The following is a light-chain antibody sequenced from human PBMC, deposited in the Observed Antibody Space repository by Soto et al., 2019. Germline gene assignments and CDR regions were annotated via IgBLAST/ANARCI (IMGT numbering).Light chain of an antibody. CDR2: DVS. Sequence: QSALTQPRSVAGSPGQSVTISCTGTSSDVGGYNYVSWYQQHPGKAPKLMIYDVSKRPSGVPDRFSGSKSGNTASLTISGLQAEDEAEYYCCSYACSYYVFGTGTKLTVL. CDR3: CSYACSYYV. J-gene: IGLJ1*01. V-gene: IGLV2-11*01. CDR1: SSDVGGYNY.